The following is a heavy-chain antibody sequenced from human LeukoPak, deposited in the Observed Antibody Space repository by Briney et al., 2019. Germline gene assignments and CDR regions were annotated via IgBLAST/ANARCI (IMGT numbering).Heavy chain of an antibody. Sequence: ASVKVSCKASGYTFTSYAMHWVRQAPGQRLEWMGWINAGNGNTKYSQEFQGRVTITRDTSASTAYMELSSLRSEDMAVYYSARGTYYYDSSGYYYGYYFDYWGQGTLVTVSS. J-gene: IGHJ4*02. D-gene: IGHD3-22*01. CDR1: GYTFTSYA. CDR2: INAGNGNT. CDR3: ARGTYYYDSSGYYYGYYFDY. V-gene: IGHV1-3*03.